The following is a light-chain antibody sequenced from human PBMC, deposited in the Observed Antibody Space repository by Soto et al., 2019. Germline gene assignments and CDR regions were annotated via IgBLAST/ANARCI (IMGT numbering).Light chain of an antibody. CDR3: QQYGSSR. V-gene: IGKV3-20*01. CDR2: HTS. Sequence: EIVMTQSPDTLSLSPGEISTLSCRASQSVSSYLAWYQQKPGQAPRLLIYHTSTRATGVPARFSGSGSGTDFTLTISRLEPEDFAVYYCQQYGSSRFGQGTRLEI. J-gene: IGKJ5*01. CDR1: QSVSSY.